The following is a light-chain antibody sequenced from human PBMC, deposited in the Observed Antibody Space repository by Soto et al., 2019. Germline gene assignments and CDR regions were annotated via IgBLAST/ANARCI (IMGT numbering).Light chain of an antibody. Sequence: EIVLTQSPATLSLSPGERATLSCRASQSVSNSLAWYQRQSGQAPRLLIYTTSNRATGIPARFSGSRSRTDVTLTISSLEPEDFAVYYCQQGNNWPIFTFGPGTKVDIK. V-gene: IGKV3-11*01. CDR2: TTS. CDR1: QSVSNS. CDR3: QQGNNWPIFT. J-gene: IGKJ3*01.